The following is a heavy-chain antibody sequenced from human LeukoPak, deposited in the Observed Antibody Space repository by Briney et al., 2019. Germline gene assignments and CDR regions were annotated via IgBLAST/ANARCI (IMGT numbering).Heavy chain of an antibody. V-gene: IGHV4-34*01. D-gene: IGHD6-13*01. Sequence: SETLSLTCAVYGGSFSGYYWSWIRQPPGKGLEWIGEINHSGSTNYNPSLKSRVTISVDTSKNQFSLKLSSVTAADTAVYYCARGSKAAAGYYLDYWGQGTLVTVSS. CDR3: ARGSKAAAGYYLDY. CDR2: INHSGST. CDR1: GGSFSGYY. J-gene: IGHJ4*02.